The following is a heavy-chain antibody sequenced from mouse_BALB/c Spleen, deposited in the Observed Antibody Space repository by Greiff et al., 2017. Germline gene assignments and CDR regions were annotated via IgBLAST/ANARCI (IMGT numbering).Heavy chain of an antibody. D-gene: IGHD1-3*01. CDR1: GYAFSSYW. V-gene: IGHV1-80*01. CDR3: ESGEIFRSWFAY. CDR2: IYPGDGDT. Sequence: QVQLQQSGAELVRPGSSVKISCKASGYAFSSYWMNWVKQRPGQGLEWIGQIYPGDGDTNYNGKFKGKATLTADKSSSTDYMQLSSLTSEDSAVYFCESGEIFRSWFAYWGEGTLVTVSA. J-gene: IGHJ3*01.